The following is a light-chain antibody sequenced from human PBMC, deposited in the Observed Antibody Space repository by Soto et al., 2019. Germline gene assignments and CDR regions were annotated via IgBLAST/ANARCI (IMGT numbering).Light chain of an antibody. CDR3: HHYSSSPPWT. CDR1: QSLSSNN. V-gene: IGKV3-20*01. CDR2: GSS. J-gene: IGKJ1*01. Sequence: EIVLTQSPGTLSLSPGERATLSCRASQSLSSNNHLAWYQQKPGQARRLLVYGSSSRATGIPDRFSGSESGTDFTLTISRLEPDDFAVYYCHHYSSSPPWTFGQGTKVEI.